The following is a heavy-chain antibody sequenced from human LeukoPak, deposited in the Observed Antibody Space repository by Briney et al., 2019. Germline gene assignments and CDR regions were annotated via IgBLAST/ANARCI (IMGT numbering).Heavy chain of an antibody. CDR2: ISSSSYI. CDR1: GFTFSSYS. D-gene: IGHD6-19*01. J-gene: IGHJ4*02. CDR3: AREREQWLETGFDY. V-gene: IGHV3-21*01. Sequence: GGSLRLSCAASGFTFSSYSMNWVRQAPGKGLEWVSSISSSSYIYYADSVKGRFTISRDSAKNSLYLQMNSLRAEDTAVYYCAREREQWLETGFDYWGQGTLVTVSS.